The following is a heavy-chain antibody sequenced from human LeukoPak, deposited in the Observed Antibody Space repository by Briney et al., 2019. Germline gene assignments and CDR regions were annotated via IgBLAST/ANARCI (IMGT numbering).Heavy chain of an antibody. D-gene: IGHD5-24*01. CDR2: IRFDGSNK. J-gene: IGHJ4*01. CDR1: GFTFSNYG. V-gene: IGHV3-30*02. Sequence: GGSLRLSCAASGFTFSNYGLHWVRQAPGKGLEGVSCIRFDGSNKYYADSVKGRFTISRDNAKNTLYLQLNSLRADDTAVYYCANLLRDATIYDFWGHGAMVTVSS. CDR3: ANLLRDATIYDF.